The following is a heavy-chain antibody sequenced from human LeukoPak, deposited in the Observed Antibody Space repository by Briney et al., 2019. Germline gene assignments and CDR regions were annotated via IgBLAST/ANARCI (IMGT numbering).Heavy chain of an antibody. V-gene: IGHV1-8*03. CDR2: MNPNSGNT. CDR1: GYTFTSYD. CDR3: ARVPVRMLGFRWFDP. Sequence: ASVKVSCKASGYTFTSYDINWVRRATGQGLEWMGWMNPNSGNTGYAQKFQGRVTITRNTSISTAYMELSSLRSEDTAVYYCARVPVRMLGFRWFDPWGQGTLVTVSS. J-gene: IGHJ5*02. D-gene: IGHD3-10*02.